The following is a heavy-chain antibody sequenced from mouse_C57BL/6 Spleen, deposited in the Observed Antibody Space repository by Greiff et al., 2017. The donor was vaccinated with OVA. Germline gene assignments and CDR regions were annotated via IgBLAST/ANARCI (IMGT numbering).Heavy chain of an antibody. Sequence: QVQLQQSGPELVKPGASVKISCKASGYSFTSYYIHWVKQRPGQGLEWIGWIYPGSGNTKYNEKFKGKATLTADTSSSTAYMQLSSLTSEDSAVYYCATSYGSSYGWYFDVWGTGTTVTVSS. V-gene: IGHV1-66*01. D-gene: IGHD1-1*01. J-gene: IGHJ1*03. CDR1: GYSFTSYY. CDR2: IYPGSGNT. CDR3: ATSYGSSYGWYFDV.